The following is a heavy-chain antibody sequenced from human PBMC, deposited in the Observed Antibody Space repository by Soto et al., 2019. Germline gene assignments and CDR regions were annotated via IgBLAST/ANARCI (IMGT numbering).Heavy chain of an antibody. J-gene: IGHJ4*02. Sequence: APVKVSCKASGYTFSNYGFSWVRQAPGQGLEWMGWISGYNGNTNYAERLQGRVTMTTDTSTSTAYMELKSLRYDDTAVYYCARGYSYTQPVFDYWGLGTLVTVSS. D-gene: IGHD5-18*01. CDR2: ISGYNGNT. V-gene: IGHV1-18*01. CDR3: ARGYSYTQPVFDY. CDR1: GYTFSNYG.